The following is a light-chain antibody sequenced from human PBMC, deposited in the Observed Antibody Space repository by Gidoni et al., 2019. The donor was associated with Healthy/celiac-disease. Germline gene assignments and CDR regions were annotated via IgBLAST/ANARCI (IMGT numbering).Light chain of an antibody. J-gene: IGKJ4*01. CDR1: QGISSY. Sequence: AIRITQSPSSLSASTGDRVTITCRAIQGISSYLALYQQRPGKAPKLLISAASTLQSGVPSRFSGSVSGTDFTLTISCLQSEDFATYYCQQYYSYPLTFGGGTKVESK. CDR3: QQYYSYPLT. V-gene: IGKV1-8*01. CDR2: AAS.